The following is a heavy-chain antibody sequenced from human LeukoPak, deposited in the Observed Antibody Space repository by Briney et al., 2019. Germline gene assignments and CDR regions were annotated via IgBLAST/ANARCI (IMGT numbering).Heavy chain of an antibody. V-gene: IGHV3-30*18. CDR2: ISYDGSNK. Sequence: PGGSLRLSCAASGFIFSSYGMHWARQAPGKGLEWVAVISYDGSNKYYADSVKGRFTISRDNSKNTLYLQMNSLRAEDTAVYYCAKSRSYQYYFDYWGQGTLVTVSS. D-gene: IGHD1-26*01. CDR1: GFIFSSYG. CDR3: AKSRSYQYYFDY. J-gene: IGHJ4*02.